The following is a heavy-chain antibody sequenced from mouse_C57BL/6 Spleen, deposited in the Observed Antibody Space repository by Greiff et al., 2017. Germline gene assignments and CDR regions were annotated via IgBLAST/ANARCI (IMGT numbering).Heavy chain of an antibody. V-gene: IGHV1-63*01. D-gene: IGHD1-1*01. Sequence: VQLQESGAELVRPGTSVKMSCKASGYTFTNYWIGWAKQRPGHGLEWIGDIYPGGGYTNYNEKFKGKATLTADKSSSTAYMQFSSLTSEDSGIYYCARGDYGSSLGCFDYWGQGTTLTVSS. CDR3: ARGDYGSSLGCFDY. J-gene: IGHJ2*01. CDR2: IYPGGGYT. CDR1: GYTFTNYW.